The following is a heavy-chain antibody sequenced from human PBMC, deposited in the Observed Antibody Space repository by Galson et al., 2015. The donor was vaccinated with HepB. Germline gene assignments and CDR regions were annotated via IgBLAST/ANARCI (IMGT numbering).Heavy chain of an antibody. J-gene: IGHJ4*02. D-gene: IGHD2-15*01. CDR1: GFTFSSYW. CDR2: VNPDGSER. CDR3: VSSYHFQGSGFDY. V-gene: IGHV3-7*03. Sequence: SLRLSCAASGFTFSSYWMNWVRQPPGRGLEWVANVNPDGSERHYGGSLKGRFTVSRDNAKNSLYLQMNTLRAEDTAVYYCVSSYHFQGSGFDYRGQGALVTVSS.